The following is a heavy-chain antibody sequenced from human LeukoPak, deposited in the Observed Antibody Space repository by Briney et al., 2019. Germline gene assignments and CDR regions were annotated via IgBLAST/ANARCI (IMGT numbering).Heavy chain of an antibody. CDR2: IKQDGSEK. V-gene: IGHV3-7*01. CDR3: AREFYSYDSSGYWGY. Sequence: GGSLRLSCAASGFTFSSYWMNWVRQAPGKGLEWVANIKQDGSEKYYVDSVKGRFTISRDNAKNSLYLQMNSLRAEDTAVYYCAREFYSYDSSGYWGYWGQGTLVTVSS. CDR1: GFTFSSYW. D-gene: IGHD3-22*01. J-gene: IGHJ4*02.